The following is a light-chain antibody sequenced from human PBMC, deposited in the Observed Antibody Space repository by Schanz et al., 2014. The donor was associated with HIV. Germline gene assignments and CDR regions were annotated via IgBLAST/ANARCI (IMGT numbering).Light chain of an antibody. CDR3: QQYGDSLYT. V-gene: IGKV3-20*01. CDR2: GAS. Sequence: EIVLTQSPGTLSLSPGERATLSCRASQSISNSYLAWYRQKPGQAPRILIYGASNRATGIPDRFSGSGSGTDFTLTISRLEPEDFAVYYCQQYGDSLYTFGQGTKLEIK. J-gene: IGKJ2*01. CDR1: QSISNSY.